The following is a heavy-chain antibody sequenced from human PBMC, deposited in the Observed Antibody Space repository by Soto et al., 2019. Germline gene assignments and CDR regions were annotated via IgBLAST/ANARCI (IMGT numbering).Heavy chain of an antibody. V-gene: IGHV1-2*02. CDR1: GHTFTGHH. J-gene: IGHJ4*02. Sequence: QVQLVQSGPEVKMPGASVKVSCKASGHTFTGHHMHWVRQAPGQGLEWMAYIDLDSSHTKYAQRFQGRDTTTRDTSITTAYMELSGLRSDDTALYYCGLEPTGTGGFDYWGQGTVLTVSS. D-gene: IGHD7-27*01. CDR2: IDLDSSHT. CDR3: GLEPTGTGGFDY.